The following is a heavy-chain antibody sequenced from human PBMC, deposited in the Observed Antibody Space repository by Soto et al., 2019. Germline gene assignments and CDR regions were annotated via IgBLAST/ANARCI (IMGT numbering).Heavy chain of an antibody. CDR3: ARDYCSSASCLGRFDP. CDR2: LSRSGYNT. J-gene: IGHJ5*02. D-gene: IGHD2-2*01. Sequence: QVQLVESGGGLVKPGGSLRLSCVGSGFPFGDYYMFWLRQAPGQGLEWVSYLSRSGYNTYYADSVKGRFSISRDNIKDSLYLQMNSLRPEDTALDFCARDYCSSASCLGRFDPWGQGTQVTVSS. CDR1: GFPFGDYY. V-gene: IGHV3-11*01.